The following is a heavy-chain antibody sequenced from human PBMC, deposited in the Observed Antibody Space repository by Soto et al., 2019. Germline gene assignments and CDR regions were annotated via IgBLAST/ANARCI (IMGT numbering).Heavy chain of an antibody. CDR1: GYSLSGYY. Sequence: ASVKVSCKASGYSLSGYYLHWVRQAPGQGPEWMGWINPNSGGTKYVQKFQGRVTMTRDTSISTVYLAWIRRRSDDTAVYSCPGGGGIAAPGPNWFDPWGQGTLVTVSS. CDR3: PGGGGIAAPGPNWFDP. D-gene: IGHD6-13*01. J-gene: IGHJ5*02. CDR2: INPNSGGT. V-gene: IGHV1-2*02.